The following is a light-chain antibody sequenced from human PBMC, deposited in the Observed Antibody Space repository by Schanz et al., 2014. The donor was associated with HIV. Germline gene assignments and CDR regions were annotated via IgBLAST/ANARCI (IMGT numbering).Light chain of an antibody. CDR1: QIIGSAY. J-gene: IGKJ2*01. V-gene: IGKV3-20*01. Sequence: EIVMTQSPATLSLSPGERVTLSCRASQIIGSAYLAWYQQKPGQAPRLLIYVASIRASGVPERFSGSGSGTDFTLTISRPEPEDSAVYYCQHYFSAPPGMFTFGQGTKVEIK. CDR3: QHYFSAPPGMFT. CDR2: VAS.